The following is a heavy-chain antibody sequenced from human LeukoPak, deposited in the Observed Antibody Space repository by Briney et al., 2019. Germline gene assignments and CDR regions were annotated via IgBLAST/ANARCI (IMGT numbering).Heavy chain of an antibody. V-gene: IGHV1-24*01. D-gene: IGHD1-26*01. CDR2: FDPEDGET. Sequence: ASVKVSCKVSGYTLTELSMHWVRQAPRKGLEWMGGFDPEDGETIYAQKFQGRVTMTEDTSTDTAYMELSSLRSEDTAVYYCATDKVGPDAFDIWGQGTMVTVSS. CDR1: GYTLTELS. CDR3: ATDKVGPDAFDI. J-gene: IGHJ3*02.